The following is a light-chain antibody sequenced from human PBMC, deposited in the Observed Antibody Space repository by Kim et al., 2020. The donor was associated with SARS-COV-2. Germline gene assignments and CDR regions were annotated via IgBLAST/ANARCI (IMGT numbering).Light chain of an antibody. CDR3: LLYYGGAQV. Sequence: PGGTVTLTCASNTGAVTSTYYPTWFQQKPRQTPRSLIYSTSNTHSWTPARFSGSLLGGKAALTLSGVQPEDEAEYYCLLYYGGAQVFGGGTQLTVL. J-gene: IGLJ3*02. CDR2: STS. V-gene: IGLV7-43*01. CDR1: TGAVTSTYY.